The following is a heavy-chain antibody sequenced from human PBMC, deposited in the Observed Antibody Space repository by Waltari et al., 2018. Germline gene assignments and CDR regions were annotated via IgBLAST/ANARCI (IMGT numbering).Heavy chain of an antibody. CDR2: IKEEGSER. CDR1: GFTFSNYW. D-gene: IGHD3-16*02. V-gene: IGHV3-7*03. J-gene: IGHJ4*02. Sequence: EVKLVESGGGLVQPGGSLRLPCAASGFTFSNYWMSWVRQAPGKGLEWVADIKEEGSERYSVDSVKGRFIISRDNAKNSLYLQMNSPRAEDTAVYYCVRDYRWGQGTLVTVSS. CDR3: VRDYR.